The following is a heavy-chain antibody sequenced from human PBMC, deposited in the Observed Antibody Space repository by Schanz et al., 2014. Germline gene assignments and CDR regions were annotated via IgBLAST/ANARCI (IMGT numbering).Heavy chain of an antibody. D-gene: IGHD5-12*01. CDR1: GYTFISYG. J-gene: IGHJ5*02. V-gene: IGHV1-18*01. Sequence: QVQLVQSGAEVRKPGASVKVSCKASGYTFISYGISWVRQAPGQGLEWLGWISGSNGNTNYTQKFQGRVTITADRSTSTAYMELSSLRSEDTAVYYCARGPLGTSPWGQGTLVTVSS. CDR2: ISGSNGNT. CDR3: ARGPLGTSP.